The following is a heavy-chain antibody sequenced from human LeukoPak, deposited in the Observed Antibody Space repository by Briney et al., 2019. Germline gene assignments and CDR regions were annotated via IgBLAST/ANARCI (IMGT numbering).Heavy chain of an antibody. J-gene: IGHJ3*02. CDR1: GDXXXXXXXX. CDR3: ARXQVAGTGVGAFDI. Sequence: PSETLSLTCTVSGDXXXXXXXXXXXXXQPXXXGXEXXXYXXYXGSTYYNPSXKSRPTISIDTSKNQFSLKLSSVTAADTAVYYCARXQVAGTGVGAFDIWGQGTMVTVSS. CDR2: XXYXGST. D-gene: IGHD6-19*01. V-gene: IGHV4-30-4*01.